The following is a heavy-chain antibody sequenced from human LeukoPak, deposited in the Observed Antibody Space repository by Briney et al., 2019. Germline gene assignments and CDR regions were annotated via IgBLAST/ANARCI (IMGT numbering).Heavy chain of an antibody. J-gene: IGHJ4*02. CDR1: GYSISSGYY. Sequence: PSETLSLTCTGSGYSISSGYYWGWIRQPPGKGLEWIGSIYHSGSTYYNPSLKSRVTISVDTSKNQFSLKLSSVTAADTAVYYCARGYCSSTSCYYFDYWGQGTLVTVSS. CDR2: IYHSGST. D-gene: IGHD2-2*01. CDR3: ARGYCSSTSCYYFDY. V-gene: IGHV4-38-2*02.